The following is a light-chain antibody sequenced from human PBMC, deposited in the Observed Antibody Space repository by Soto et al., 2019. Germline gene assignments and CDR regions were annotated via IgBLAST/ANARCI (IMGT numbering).Light chain of an antibody. V-gene: IGKV3-11*01. CDR2: DAS. CDR3: QQRSNWPPYT. J-gene: IGKJ2*01. Sequence: EIVLTQSPATLSLSPGERATLSCRASQSVSSYLAWYQQKPGQAPRLLIYDASNRATGIPARFSGSGSGTAFTLTISSLEPEDFAVYYCQQRSNWPPYTFGQGTKLEIK. CDR1: QSVSSY.